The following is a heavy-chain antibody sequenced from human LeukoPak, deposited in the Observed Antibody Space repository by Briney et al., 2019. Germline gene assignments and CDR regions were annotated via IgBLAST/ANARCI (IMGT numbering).Heavy chain of an antibody. CDR3: AKDLTPYCSGGSCYSSHDAFDI. CDR2: IWYDESNK. CDR1: GSTFSSYG. Sequence: GGSLRLSCAASGSTFSSYGMHWVRQAPGKGLEWVAVIWYDESNKYYADSVKGRFTISRDNSKNTLYLQMNSLRAEDTAVYYCAKDLTPYCSGGSCYSSHDAFDIWGQGTMVTVSS. J-gene: IGHJ3*02. V-gene: IGHV3-33*06. D-gene: IGHD2-15*01.